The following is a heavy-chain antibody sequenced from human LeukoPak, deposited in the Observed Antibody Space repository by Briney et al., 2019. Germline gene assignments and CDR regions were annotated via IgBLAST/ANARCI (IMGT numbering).Heavy chain of an antibody. Sequence: GESLKISCQGSGFSFTTYLISWVRQMPGKGLEWMGRIYPSDSYTNYSPSFQGRVTISADKSISTACLQLTSLRASDTAIYYCARHFYSGYDLIDYWGQGTLVTVS. CDR3: ARHFYSGYDLIDY. CDR2: IYPSDSYT. V-gene: IGHV5-10-1*01. D-gene: IGHD5-12*01. CDR1: GFSFTTYL. J-gene: IGHJ4*02.